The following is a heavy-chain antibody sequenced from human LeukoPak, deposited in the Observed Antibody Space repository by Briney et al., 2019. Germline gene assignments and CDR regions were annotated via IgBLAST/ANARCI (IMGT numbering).Heavy chain of an antibody. CDR3: AKLLLGYCSSTSCRDY. CDR1: GGSISSYY. Sequence: SETLSLTCTVSGGSISSYYWSWIRQPPGKGLEWIGYIYYSGSTNYNPSLKSRVTISVDTSKNQFSLKLSSVTAADTAVYYCAKLLLGYCSSTSCRDYWGQGTLVTVSS. V-gene: IGHV4-59*01. J-gene: IGHJ4*02. CDR2: IYYSGST. D-gene: IGHD2-2*01.